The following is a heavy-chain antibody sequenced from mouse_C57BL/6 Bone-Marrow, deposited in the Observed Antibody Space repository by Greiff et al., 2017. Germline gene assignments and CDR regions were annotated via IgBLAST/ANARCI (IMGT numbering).Heavy chain of an antibody. CDR3: ASPKRLPMGFDY. J-gene: IGHJ2*01. CDR2: INPSNGGT. D-gene: IGHD1-1*02. Sequence: QVQLKQPGTELVKPGASVKLSCKASGYTFTSYWMHWVKQRPGQGLEWIGNINPSNGGTNYNEKFKSKATMTVDKSSSTAYMQLSSLTSEDSAVYYCASPKRLPMGFDYWGQGTTLTVSS. CDR1: GYTFTSYW. V-gene: IGHV1-53*01.